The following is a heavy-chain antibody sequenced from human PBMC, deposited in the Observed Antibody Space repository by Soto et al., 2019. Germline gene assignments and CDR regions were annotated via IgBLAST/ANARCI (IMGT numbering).Heavy chain of an antibody. CDR2: MNPNSGNT. V-gene: IGHV1-18*01. J-gene: IGHJ4*02. CDR3: ARDGAGYSAPFDY. Sequence: ASVKVSCKASGYTFTSYGISWVRQAPGQGLEWMGWMNPNSGNTGYAQKFQCRVTMTTDTSTSTAYMELRSLRSDDTAVYYCARDGAGYSAPFDYWGQGTLVTVSS. CDR1: GYTFTSYG. D-gene: IGHD3-9*01.